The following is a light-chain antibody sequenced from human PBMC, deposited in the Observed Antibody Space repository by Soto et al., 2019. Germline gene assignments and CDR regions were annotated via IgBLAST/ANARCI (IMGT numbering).Light chain of an antibody. CDR1: QSISSY. CDR3: QQRSNWPLA. CDR2: DAS. V-gene: IGKV3-11*01. Sequence: EIVMTQSPATLSLSPGERATLSCTASQSISSYLAWYQQRPGQAPRLLIYDASNRATGIPARFSGGGFGTDFTLTISSLEPEDFAVYYCQQRSNWPLACGRGTRREIK. J-gene: IGKJ5*01.